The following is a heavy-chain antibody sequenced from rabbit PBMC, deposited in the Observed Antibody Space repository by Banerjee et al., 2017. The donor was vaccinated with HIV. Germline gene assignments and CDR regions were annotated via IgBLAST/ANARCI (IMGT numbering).Heavy chain of an antibody. CDR1: YV. V-gene: IGHV1S45*01. Sequence: YVMCWVRQAPGKGLEWIACINTSSGNTVYASWAKGRFTISKTSSTTVTLQMTSLTAADTATYFCARAGSGYRQFDLWGPGTLSPS. J-gene: IGHJ4*01. D-gene: IGHD8-1*01. CDR2: INTSSGNT. CDR3: ARAGSGYRQFDL.